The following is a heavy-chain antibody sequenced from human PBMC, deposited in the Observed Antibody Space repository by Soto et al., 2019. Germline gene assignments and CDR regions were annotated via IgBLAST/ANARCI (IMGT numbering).Heavy chain of an antibody. V-gene: IGHV4-4*02. CDR3: ARDTGWGLGY. J-gene: IGHJ4*02. CDR2: IYYSGGT. CDR1: GDSINSNYC. D-gene: IGHD6-19*01. Sequence: QVQLQESGPGLVRPSGTLSLTCAVSGDSINSNYCWTWVRQPPGKGLEWIAEIYYSGGTSYNPSRKSGVTFSMATPKNQSSLPLTPVTAADTAMYYCARDTGWGLGYWGQGTLVTVSS.